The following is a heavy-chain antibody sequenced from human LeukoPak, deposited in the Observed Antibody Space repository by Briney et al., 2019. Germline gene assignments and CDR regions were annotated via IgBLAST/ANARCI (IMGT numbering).Heavy chain of an antibody. J-gene: IGHJ4*02. D-gene: IGHD6-19*01. V-gene: IGHV3-23*01. Sequence: LGGSLRLSCAASGFTFTNSAMGWVRQAPGKGLEWVSSISASGGSTYYADSVKGRFTISRDNSKNTLYLQMNSLRVEDTAIYYCAKARSGWYLFDYWGQETLVTVSS. CDR1: GFTFTNSA. CDR3: AKARSGWYLFDY. CDR2: ISASGGST.